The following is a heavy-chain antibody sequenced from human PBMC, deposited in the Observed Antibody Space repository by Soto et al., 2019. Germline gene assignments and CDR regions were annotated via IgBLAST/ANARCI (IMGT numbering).Heavy chain of an antibody. Sequence: SETLSLTCTVSGGSISSGDYYWSWIRQHPGKGLEWIGYIYYSGSTYYNPSLKSRVTISVDTSKNQFSLKLSSVTAADTAVYYCARGGVVVAAPFDYWGQGTLVTVSS. J-gene: IGHJ4*02. CDR2: IYYSGST. CDR1: GGSISSGDYY. D-gene: IGHD2-15*01. V-gene: IGHV4-31*03. CDR3: ARGGVVVAAPFDY.